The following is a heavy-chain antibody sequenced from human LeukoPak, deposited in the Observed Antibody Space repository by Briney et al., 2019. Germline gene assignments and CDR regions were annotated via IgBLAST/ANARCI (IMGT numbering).Heavy chain of an antibody. CDR1: GGTFSSYA. Sequence: ASVKVSCKAPGGTFSSYAISWVRQAPGQGLEWMGGIIPIFGTANYAQKLQGRVTMTTDTSTSTAYMELRSLRSDDTAVYYCAREGLTTVTTSYYYGMDVWGQGTTVTVSS. J-gene: IGHJ6*02. D-gene: IGHD4-11*01. CDR2: IIPIFGTA. CDR3: AREGLTTVTTSYYYGMDV. V-gene: IGHV1-69*05.